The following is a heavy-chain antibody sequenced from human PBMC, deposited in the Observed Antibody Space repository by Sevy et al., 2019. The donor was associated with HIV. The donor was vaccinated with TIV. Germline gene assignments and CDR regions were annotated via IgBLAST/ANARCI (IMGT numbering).Heavy chain of an antibody. CDR1: GYTFTGYY. Sequence: GASVKVSCKASGYTFTGYYLHWVRQAPGQGLEWMGWINPNTGGTNYAQKFQGWVTMTRDTSISTAFMELSRLRPDDTALYYCARERGSRDNGDYDPLFDDWGQGTLVTVSS. J-gene: IGHJ4*02. V-gene: IGHV1-2*04. CDR2: INPNTGGT. D-gene: IGHD4-17*01. CDR3: ARERGSRDNGDYDPLFDD.